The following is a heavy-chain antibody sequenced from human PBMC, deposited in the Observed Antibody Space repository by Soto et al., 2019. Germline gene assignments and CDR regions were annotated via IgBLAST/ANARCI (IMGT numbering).Heavy chain of an antibody. CDR2: IKQDGSEK. CDR3: ARRARLLKGGYDGGRLFDY. CDR1: GFTFSSYW. V-gene: IGHV3-7*01. Sequence: GGSLRLSCAASGFTFSSYWMSWVRQAPGKGLEWVANIKQDGSEKYYVDSVKGRFTISRDNAKNSLYLQMNSLRAEDTAVYYCARRARLLKGGYDGGRLFDYWGQGTLVTVSS. D-gene: IGHD5-12*01. J-gene: IGHJ4*02.